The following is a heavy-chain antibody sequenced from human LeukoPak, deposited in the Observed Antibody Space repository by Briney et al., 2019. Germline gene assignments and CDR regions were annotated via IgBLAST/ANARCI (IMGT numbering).Heavy chain of an antibody. D-gene: IGHD3-16*02. CDR2: IKQDGSEK. CDR1: GFTFSSYW. J-gene: IGHJ4*02. CDR3: ARDSYYDYVWGSYRSGTLDY. V-gene: IGHV3-7*03. Sequence: GGSLRLSCAASGFTFSSYWMSWVRQAPGKGLEWVANIKQDGSEKYYVDSVKGRFTISRDNAKNSLYLQMNSLRAEDTAVYYCARDSYYDYVWGSYRSGTLDYWGQGTLVTVSS.